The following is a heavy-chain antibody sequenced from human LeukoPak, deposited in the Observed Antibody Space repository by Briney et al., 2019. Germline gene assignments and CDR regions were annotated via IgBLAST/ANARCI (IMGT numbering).Heavy chain of an antibody. V-gene: IGHV5-51*01. CDR1: GYRFTSYW. CDR2: IYPGDSDT. Sequence: GESLKISFKGSGYRFTSYWIGWVRPMPGKGLEWMGIIYPGDSDTRYSPSFQGQVTISADKSISTAYLQWSSLKASDTAMYYCARQVFRGGYDSHSNWFDPWGQGTLVTVSS. D-gene: IGHD5-12*01. J-gene: IGHJ5*02. CDR3: ARQVFRGGYDSHSNWFDP.